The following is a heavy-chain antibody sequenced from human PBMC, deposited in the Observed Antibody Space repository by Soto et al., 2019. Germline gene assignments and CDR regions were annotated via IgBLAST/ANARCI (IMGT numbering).Heavy chain of an antibody. V-gene: IGHV3-23*01. Sequence: EVQLLESGGGLVQPGGSLRLSCAVSGFTFSSYAMSWVRQAPGKGLEWVSGISGSGVRTYYAGSVEGRFTISRDNSKNTLYLQVNRLRAEDTAVYYCAKDTLNWNYIYFDHWGQGTLVTVSS. CDR1: GFTFSSYA. CDR2: ISGSGVRT. CDR3: AKDTLNWNYIYFDH. D-gene: IGHD1-7*01. J-gene: IGHJ4*02.